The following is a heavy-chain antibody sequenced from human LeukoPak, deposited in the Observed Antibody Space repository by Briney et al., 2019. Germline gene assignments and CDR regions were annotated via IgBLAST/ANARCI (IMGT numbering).Heavy chain of an antibody. J-gene: IGHJ4*02. V-gene: IGHV1-18*01. CDR2: ISAYNGNT. D-gene: IGHD3-22*01. CDR1: GYTFTSYG. CDR3: ARGEVGYYYDSSGYHLDY. Sequence: ASVKVSCTASGYTFTSYGISWVRQAPGQGLEWMGWISAYNGNTNYAQKLQGRVTMTTDTSTSTAYMELRSLRSDDTAVYYCARGEVGYYYDSSGYHLDYWGQGTLVTVSS.